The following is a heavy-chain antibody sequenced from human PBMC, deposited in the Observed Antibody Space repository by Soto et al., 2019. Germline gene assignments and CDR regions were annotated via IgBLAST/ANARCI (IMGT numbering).Heavy chain of an antibody. V-gene: IGHV3-23*01. CDR3: ANGNSTGDIHWFDP. D-gene: IGHD3-10*01. J-gene: IGHJ5*02. CDR2: LIGGHYGT. CDR1: GFSFSDSC. Sequence: GGSLRLSWVVAGFSFSDSCMTWGRQAPGKWLEWVSTLIGGHYGTAYSYSGKFRFTVSRDNSKNCMYLQMNSLGFEDTAMYFCANGNSTGDIHWFDPWGQGXLVTVYS.